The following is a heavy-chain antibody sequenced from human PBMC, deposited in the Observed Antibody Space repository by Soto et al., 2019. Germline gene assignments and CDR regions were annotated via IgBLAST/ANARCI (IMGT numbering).Heavy chain of an antibody. CDR2: ISFDGRNE. J-gene: IGHJ6*02. V-gene: IGHV3-30*18. CDR1: GFSFSNYG. Sequence: PGGSLRLSXAASGFSFSNYGMNWVRQAPGKGLEWVAVISFDGRNEYYADSVKGRFTISRDNSKNTLYLQMNSLRAEDTAVYYCAKDRTGYYYGMDVWGQGTTVTVSS. CDR3: AKDRTGYYYGMDV.